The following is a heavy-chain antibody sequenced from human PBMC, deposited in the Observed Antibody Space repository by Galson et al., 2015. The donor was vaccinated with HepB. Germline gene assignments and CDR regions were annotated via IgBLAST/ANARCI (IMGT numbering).Heavy chain of an antibody. J-gene: IGHJ4*02. D-gene: IGHD3-22*01. CDR3: ASTSVVARDH. Sequence: SLRLSCAASGFTFSTYWMHWVRQVPGEGLVWVSLINSDGSSTSYADSVKGRFTTSRDNAKNTLYLQMNSLRAEDTAVYYCASTSVVARDHWGQGTLVTVSS. V-gene: IGHV3-74*01. CDR1: GFTFSTYW. CDR2: INSDGSST.